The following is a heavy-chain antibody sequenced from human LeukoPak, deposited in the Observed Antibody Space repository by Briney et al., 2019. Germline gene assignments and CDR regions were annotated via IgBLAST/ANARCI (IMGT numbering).Heavy chain of an antibody. CDR3: AKDLGSGDGYNFFYLGFDY. Sequence: GASVKVSCKASGYTFTSYGISWVRQAPGQGLEWMGWISAYNGNTNYAQRLQGRVTMTTDTSTSTAYMELRSLRSDDTAVYYCAKDLGSGDGYNFFYLGFDYWGQGTLVTVSS. D-gene: IGHD5-24*01. CDR1: GYTFTSYG. CDR2: ISAYNGNT. J-gene: IGHJ4*02. V-gene: IGHV1-18*01.